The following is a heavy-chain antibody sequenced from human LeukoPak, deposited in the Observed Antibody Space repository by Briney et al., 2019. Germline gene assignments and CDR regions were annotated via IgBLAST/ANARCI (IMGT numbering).Heavy chain of an antibody. Sequence: SETLSLTCAVYGGSFSGYYWSWIRQPPGKGLEWIGEINHSGSTNYNPSLKSRVTISVDTSKNQFSLKLSSVAAADTAVYYCAKWSSGSKAFNIWGQGTMVTVSS. CDR3: AKWSSGSKAFNI. J-gene: IGHJ3*02. CDR2: INHSGST. V-gene: IGHV4-34*01. CDR1: GGSFSGYY. D-gene: IGHD3-22*01.